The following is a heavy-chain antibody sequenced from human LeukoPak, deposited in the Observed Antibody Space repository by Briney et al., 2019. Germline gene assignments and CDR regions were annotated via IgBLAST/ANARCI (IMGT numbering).Heavy chain of an antibody. CDR1: GGTFRTHI. Sequence: ASVKVSCKTFGGTFRTHIFSWVRQAPGQGLEWMGKITPIIDSAKYSQKFRDRLTITGDSSTGTAYMELSSLTPEDTALYYCTRVNLRGSQYNWFDPWGQGTLVIVSS. CDR2: ITPIIDSA. V-gene: IGHV1-69*08. J-gene: IGHJ5*02. D-gene: IGHD1-26*01. CDR3: TRVNLRGSQYNWFDP.